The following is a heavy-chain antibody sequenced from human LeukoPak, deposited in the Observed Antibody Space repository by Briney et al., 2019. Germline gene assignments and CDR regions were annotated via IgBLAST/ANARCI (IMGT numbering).Heavy chain of an antibody. J-gene: IGHJ6*03. CDR1: EYRFNSYW. D-gene: IGHD3-22*01. Sequence: GESLKISCKASEYRFNSYWIGWVRQMPGKGLEWMGIIYPADSQTRYSPSFQGQVTISADKSIDTAYLQWSSLKASDTAIYYRARHKRPDYYDSSGYYYYHYMDVWGKGTAVTVSS. CDR2: IYPADSQT. V-gene: IGHV5-51*01. CDR3: ARHKRPDYYDSSGYYYYHYMDV.